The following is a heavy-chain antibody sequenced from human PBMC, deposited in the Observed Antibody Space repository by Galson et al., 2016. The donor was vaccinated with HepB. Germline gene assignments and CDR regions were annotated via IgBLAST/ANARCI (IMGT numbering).Heavy chain of an antibody. D-gene: IGHD1-14*01. Sequence: SVKVSCKASGYTFNTYTMHWVRQAPGQGLEWMGIIKPSGGNTLYAQKFQDRITMTRDTSTSTVYMELISLRSEDTAVYYCARELDHSFYFDYWGQGTLLTVSS. J-gene: IGHJ4*02. CDR1: GYTFNTYT. CDR2: IKPSGGNT. V-gene: IGHV1-46*02. CDR3: ARELDHSFYFDY.